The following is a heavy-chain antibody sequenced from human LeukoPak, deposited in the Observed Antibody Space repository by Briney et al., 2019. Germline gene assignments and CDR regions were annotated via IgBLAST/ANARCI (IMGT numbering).Heavy chain of an antibody. CDR2: ISYSGST. J-gene: IGHJ4*02. D-gene: IGHD6-13*01. Sequence: PSETLSLTCTVSGGSISSYYWNWIRQPPGKGLEWIGYISYSGSTNYNPSLKSRVTISVDTSKNQFSLKLSSVTAADTAVYYCARGGGYSSSPSMWGQGTLVTASS. CDR1: GGSISSYY. CDR3: ARGGGYSSSPSM. V-gene: IGHV4-59*01.